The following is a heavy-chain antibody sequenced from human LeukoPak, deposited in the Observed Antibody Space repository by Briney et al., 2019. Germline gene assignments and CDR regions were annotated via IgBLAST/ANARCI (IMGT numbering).Heavy chain of an antibody. Sequence: GGSLRLSCEGSGFNFDEHGLTWVRQVPGKGLEWVAGINGNGGTTDYSDSVKGRFTISRDNAKKTIYLQMTTLRAEDTAFYYCAREGAGYRGFDFDYYYALDVWGQGTTVTVSS. J-gene: IGHJ6*02. CDR1: GFNFDEHG. V-gene: IGHV3-20*04. CDR2: INGNGGTT. D-gene: IGHD5-12*01. CDR3: AREGAGYRGFDFDYYYALDV.